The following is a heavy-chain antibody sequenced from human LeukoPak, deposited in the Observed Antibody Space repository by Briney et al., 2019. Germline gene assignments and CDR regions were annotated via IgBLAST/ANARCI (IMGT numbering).Heavy chain of an antibody. V-gene: IGHV3-74*01. CDR2: INSDGSWT. Sequence: PGGSLRLSCAASGNSWMHWVRQAPGQGLVWVSHINSDGSWTSYADSVKGRFTISKDNAKNTAYLQMNSLRAEDTAVYYCVSFYETYWGRGTLVTVSS. D-gene: IGHD2/OR15-2a*01. J-gene: IGHJ4*02. CDR3: VSFYETY. CDR1: GNSW.